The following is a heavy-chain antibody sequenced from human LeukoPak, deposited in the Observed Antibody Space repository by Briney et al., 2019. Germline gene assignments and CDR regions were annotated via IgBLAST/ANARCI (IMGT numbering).Heavy chain of an antibody. Sequence: GSSVKVSCKASGGTFSSYAISWVRQAPGQGLEWMGGIIPIFGTANYAQKFQGRVKITADKSTSTAYMELSSLRSEDTAVYYCARVDGSEKTMDYWGQGTLVTVSS. CDR1: GGTFSSYA. J-gene: IGHJ4*02. CDR2: IIPIFGTA. V-gene: IGHV1-69*06. CDR3: ARVDGSEKTMDY. D-gene: IGHD3-10*01.